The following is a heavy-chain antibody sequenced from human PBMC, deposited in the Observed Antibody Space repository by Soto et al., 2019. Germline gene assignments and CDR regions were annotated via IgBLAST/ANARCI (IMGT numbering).Heavy chain of an antibody. CDR2: ISAYNGNT. V-gene: IGHV1-18*01. Sequence: QVQLVQSGAEVKKPGASVKVSCKASGYTFTSYGISWVRQAPGQGLEWMGWISAYNGNTDYAQKLQGRVTMTTDTSTSTAYMELRSLRSDDTAVYYCARYKSLSYYYGSGSQPRATGMDVWGQGTTVTVSS. CDR3: ARYKSLSYYYGSGSQPRATGMDV. CDR1: GYTFTSYG. J-gene: IGHJ6*02. D-gene: IGHD3-10*01.